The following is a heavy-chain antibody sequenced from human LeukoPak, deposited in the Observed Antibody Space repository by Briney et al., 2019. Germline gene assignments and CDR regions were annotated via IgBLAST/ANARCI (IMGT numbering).Heavy chain of an antibody. Sequence: GGPLTLSCALSGFTQSNAWRSRHRLAPVMGLEYAGRSQSKTDGGTTDYAAPVKGRITISRDDSKNALYLQMNSLKTEHTAVYYCTTDTFLDYYYYYMDVWGKGTTVTVSS. V-gene: IGHV3-15*01. CDR3: TTDTFLDYYYYYMDV. J-gene: IGHJ6*03. D-gene: IGHD2/OR15-2a*01. CDR2: SQSKTDGGTT. CDR1: GFTQSNAW.